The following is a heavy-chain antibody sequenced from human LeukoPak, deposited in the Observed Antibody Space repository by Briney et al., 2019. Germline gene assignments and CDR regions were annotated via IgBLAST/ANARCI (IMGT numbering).Heavy chain of an antibody. V-gene: IGHV4-61*03. CDR3: ARWNYYESSRAFDI. J-gene: IGHJ3*02. D-gene: IGHD3-22*01. CDR1: GGSISSGDYY. CDR2: IYYSGNT. Sequence: SETLSLTCTVSGGSISSGDYYWSWIRQPPGKGLEWIGYIYYSGNTNYSPSLKSRVTISVDTSKNHLSLKLNSVTAADTAMYYCARWNYYESSRAFDIWGQGTMVTVSS.